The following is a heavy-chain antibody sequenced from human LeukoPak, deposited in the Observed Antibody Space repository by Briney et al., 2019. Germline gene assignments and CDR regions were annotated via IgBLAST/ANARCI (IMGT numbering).Heavy chain of an antibody. CDR1: GYTFTSYD. Sequence: ASVKVSCKASGYTFTSYDINWVRQATGQGLEWMGWMNPNSGNTGYAQKFQGRVTITRNTSISTAYMELSSLRSEDTAVYYCAKSYDILTGYLFDPWGQGTLVTVSS. J-gene: IGHJ5*02. V-gene: IGHV1-8*03. CDR3: AKSYDILTGYLFDP. CDR2: MNPNSGNT. D-gene: IGHD3-9*01.